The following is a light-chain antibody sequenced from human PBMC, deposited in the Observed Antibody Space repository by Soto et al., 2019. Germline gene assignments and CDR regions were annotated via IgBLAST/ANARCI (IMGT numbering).Light chain of an antibody. CDR3: QQRSHWPPT. J-gene: IGKJ1*01. CDR2: DAS. Sequence: EIVLTQSPATLSLSPGERATLSCRASQSVSSYLAWYQQKPGQAPRLLIFDASNRATGIPARFSGSASGADFTLTISSLEPEDFAVYYCQQRSHWPPTFGQGTKVEIK. V-gene: IGKV3-11*01. CDR1: QSVSSY.